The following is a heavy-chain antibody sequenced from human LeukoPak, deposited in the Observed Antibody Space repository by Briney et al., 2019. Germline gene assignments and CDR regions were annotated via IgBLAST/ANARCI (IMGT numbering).Heavy chain of an antibody. CDR2: ISYDGSDK. D-gene: IGHD3-22*01. Sequence: PGGSLRLSCAASGFTFSGYPIHWVRQAPGKGLEWVAVISYDGSDKYYADSVKGRFTISRDNSKNTLYLQMNSLRAEDTAVYYCARDSIVVVSSVFDYWGQGTLVTVSS. V-gene: IGHV3-30-3*01. CDR1: GFTFSGYP. J-gene: IGHJ4*02. CDR3: ARDSIVVVSSVFDY.